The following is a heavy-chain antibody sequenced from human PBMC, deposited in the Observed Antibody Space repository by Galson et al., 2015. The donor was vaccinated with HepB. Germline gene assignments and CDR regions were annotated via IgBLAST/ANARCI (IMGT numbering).Heavy chain of an antibody. J-gene: IGHJ4*02. CDR1: GYTFTSYG. D-gene: IGHD1-26*01. CDR3: ARDRNGGSSDFDY. Sequence: SVKVSCKASGYTFTSYGISWVRQAPGQGLEWMGWISAYNGNTNYAQKLQGRVTMTTDTSTSTACMELRSLRSDDTAVYYCARDRNGGSSDFDYWGQGTLVTVSS. V-gene: IGHV1-18*04. CDR2: ISAYNGNT.